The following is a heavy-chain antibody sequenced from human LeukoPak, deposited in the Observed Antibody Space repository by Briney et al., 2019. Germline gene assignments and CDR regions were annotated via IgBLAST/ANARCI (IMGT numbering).Heavy chain of an antibody. CDR3: ARRPIASTDYYYFPDV. Sequence: GGSLRLSCAASEVTFSSYSMNWVRQAPGKGLEWVSSISGSSSFIYYADSVRGRFTISRDNAKNSLYLQMDSLRAEDTAVYYCARRPIASTDYYYFPDVWGKGTTVTVSS. D-gene: IGHD6-13*01. J-gene: IGHJ6*03. CDR1: EVTFSSYS. V-gene: IGHV3-21*01. CDR2: ISGSSSFI.